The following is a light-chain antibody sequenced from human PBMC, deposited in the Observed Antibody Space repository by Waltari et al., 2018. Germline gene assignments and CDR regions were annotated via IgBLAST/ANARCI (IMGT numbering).Light chain of an antibody. J-gene: IGLJ3*02. V-gene: IGLV8-61*01. Sequence: QTVLPQEPSLSVSPGGTVTLTCALSSGSLSSTSSASCYQQSPGQTPRTLVYKANIRSSGVPDRFSGSVLGNKAVLIITGAQAEDESTYYCLLYMGSGIWVFGGGTKLTVL. CDR3: LLYMGSGIWV. CDR2: KAN. CDR1: SGSLSSTSS.